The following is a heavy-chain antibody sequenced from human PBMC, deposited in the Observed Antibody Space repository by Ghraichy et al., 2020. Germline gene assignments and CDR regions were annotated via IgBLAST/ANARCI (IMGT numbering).Heavy chain of an antibody. CDR1: GFDVKSEF. Sequence: GGSLRLSCAVAGFDVKSEFMTWVRQAPGKGLEWVSFISSDGSAHYADSVKGRFTISRDMSTNTVYLQMNSLRVDDTVVYYCAREGLRSLYGLDVWGQGTTVTVSS. J-gene: IGHJ6*02. V-gene: IGHV3-53*01. CDR2: ISSDGSA. CDR3: AREGLRSLYGLDV. D-gene: IGHD2-15*01.